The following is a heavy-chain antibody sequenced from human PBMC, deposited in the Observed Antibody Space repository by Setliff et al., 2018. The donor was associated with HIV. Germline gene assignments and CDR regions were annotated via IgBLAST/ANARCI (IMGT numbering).Heavy chain of an antibody. J-gene: IGHJ5*02. Sequence: PSETLSLTCTVSGGSISSGSYYWSWIRQPAGKGLEWIGRIYTSGSTNYNPSLKSRVTISVDTSKNQFSLKLSSVTAADTAVYYCARRRFGESPNWFDPWGQGTLVTVSS. CDR3: ARRRFGESPNWFDP. CDR2: IYTSGST. CDR1: GGSISSGSYY. D-gene: IGHD3-10*01. V-gene: IGHV4-61*02.